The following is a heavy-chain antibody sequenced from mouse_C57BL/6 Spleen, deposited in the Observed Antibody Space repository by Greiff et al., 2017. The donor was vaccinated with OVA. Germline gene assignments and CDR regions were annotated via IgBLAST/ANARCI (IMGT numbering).Heavy chain of an antibody. V-gene: IGHV5-16*01. J-gene: IGHJ1*03. Sequence: EVKLMESEGGLVQPGSSMKLSCTASGFTFSDYYMAWVRQVPEKGLEWVANINYDGSSTYYLDSLKSRFIISRDNAKNILYLQMSSLKSEDTATYYCARDDYYGNYDWYFDVWGTGTTVTVSS. CDR3: ARDDYYGNYDWYFDV. CDR2: INYDGSST. D-gene: IGHD2-1*01. CDR1: GFTFSDYY.